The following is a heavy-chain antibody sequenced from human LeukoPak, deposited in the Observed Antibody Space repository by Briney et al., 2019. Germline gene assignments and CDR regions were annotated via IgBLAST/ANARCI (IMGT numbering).Heavy chain of an antibody. J-gene: IGHJ5*02. CDR3: ARAVATNWFDP. CDR2: IYYSGST. D-gene: IGHD6-19*01. CDR1: GGSISSGGYY. Sequence: SSETLSLTCTVSGGSISSGGYYWSWIRQHPGKGLEWIGYIYYSGSTYYNPSLKSRVTISVDTSENQFSLKLSSVTAADTAVYYCARAVATNWFDPWGQGTLVAVSS. V-gene: IGHV4-31*03.